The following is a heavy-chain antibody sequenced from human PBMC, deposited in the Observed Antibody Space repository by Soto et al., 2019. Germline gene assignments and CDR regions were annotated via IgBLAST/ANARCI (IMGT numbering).Heavy chain of an antibody. J-gene: IGHJ6*02. Sequence: PGGSLRLSCAASGFSFNTYAMTWVRKAPGKGLERVSHISTTSNTIYYADSVKGRFTISRDNAKNSLYLQMNSLRAEDTAVYYCTRGPYYYGSGTYNYCGLDVWGQGPTVTVSS. CDR2: ISTTSNTI. CDR3: TRGPYYYGSGTYNYCGLDV. D-gene: IGHD3-10*01. V-gene: IGHV3-48*01. CDR1: GFSFNTYA.